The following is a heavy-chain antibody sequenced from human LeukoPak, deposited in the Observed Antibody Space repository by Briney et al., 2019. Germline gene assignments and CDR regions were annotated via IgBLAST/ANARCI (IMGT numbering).Heavy chain of an antibody. CDR2: ISGSGGST. J-gene: IGHJ4*02. Sequence: GGSLRLSCTASGFTFSSYAMSWVRQAPGKGLEWVSAISGSGGSTYYADSVKGRFTISRDNAKNSLYLQMNSLRAEDTAMYYCARDSDTNFWSGSSLYYFDYWGQGTLVTVSS. CDR3: ARDSDTNFWSGSSLYYFDY. D-gene: IGHD3-3*01. V-gene: IGHV3-23*01. CDR1: GFTFSSYA.